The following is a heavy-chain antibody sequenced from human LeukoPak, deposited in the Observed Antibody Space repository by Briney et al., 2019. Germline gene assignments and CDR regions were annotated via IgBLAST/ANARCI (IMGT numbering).Heavy chain of an antibody. J-gene: IGHJ3*02. D-gene: IGHD4-17*01. V-gene: IGHV3-21*01. CDR3: ARDLTGGDYVRGAFDI. Sequence: PGGSLRLSCAASGFTFSSYSMNWVRQAPGKGLEWVSSISSSSSYIYYADSVKGRFTISRDNAKNSLYLQMNSLRAEDTAVYYFARDLTGGDYVRGAFDIWGQGTMVTVSS. CDR2: ISSSSSYI. CDR1: GFTFSSYS.